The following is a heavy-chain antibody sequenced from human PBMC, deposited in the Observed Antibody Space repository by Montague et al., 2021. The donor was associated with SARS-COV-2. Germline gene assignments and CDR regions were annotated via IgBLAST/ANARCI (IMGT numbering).Heavy chain of an antibody. CDR2: IKPDGGEK. CDR1: GFTFSSYW. CDR3: ARDSRIVGATGGMDV. D-gene: IGHD1-26*01. Sequence: CAASGFTFSSYWMSWVRQTPGKGLEWVANIKPDGGEKHYVDSVKGRFTISRDNAKNSLNLQMDSLRAEDTALYYCARDSRIVGATGGMDVWGQGTTVIVSS. J-gene: IGHJ6*02. V-gene: IGHV3-7*03.